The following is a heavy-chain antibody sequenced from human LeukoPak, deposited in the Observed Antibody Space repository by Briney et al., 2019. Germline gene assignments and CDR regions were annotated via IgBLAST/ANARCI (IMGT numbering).Heavy chain of an antibody. Sequence: SETLSLTCSVSGGSINSHYWSWIRQPPGKGLEWIGYIYYNEITNYNPSLKSRVTMSLDTSKNQFSLTLSSVTAADTAIYYCARDWGNIAGDNWFDPWGQGTLVTVSS. CDR3: ARDWGNIAGDNWFDP. D-gene: IGHD6-13*01. CDR2: IYYNEIT. V-gene: IGHV4-59*11. J-gene: IGHJ5*02. CDR1: GGSINSHY.